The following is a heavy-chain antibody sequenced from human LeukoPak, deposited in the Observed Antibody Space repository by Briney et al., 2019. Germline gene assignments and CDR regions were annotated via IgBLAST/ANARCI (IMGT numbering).Heavy chain of an antibody. CDR3: ARDRSYDSGVYYYDY. CDR1: GFTFSTYP. Sequence: GGSLRLSCVASGFTFSTYPMHWVRQAPGKGLEYVSAISSNGGDTYYTNSVKGRFTISRDNAKNTLYLQMGSLRAEDMAVYYCARDRSYDSGVYYYDYWGQGTLVTVSS. J-gene: IGHJ4*02. V-gene: IGHV3-64*01. D-gene: IGHD3-22*01. CDR2: ISSNGGDT.